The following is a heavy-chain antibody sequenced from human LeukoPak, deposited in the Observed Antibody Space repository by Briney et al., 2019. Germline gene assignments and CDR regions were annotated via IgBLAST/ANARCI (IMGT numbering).Heavy chain of an antibody. CDR1: GFTFSSYA. CDR2: ISGSGGST. Sequence: GSLRLSCAASGFTFSSYAMSWVRQAPGKGPELVSAISGSGGSTYYADSVKGRFTISRDNSKNTLYLQMNSLRAEDTAVYYCAKNRWSGSYYDAFDIWGQGTMVTVSS. J-gene: IGHJ3*02. D-gene: IGHD1-26*01. CDR3: AKNRWSGSYYDAFDI. V-gene: IGHV3-23*01.